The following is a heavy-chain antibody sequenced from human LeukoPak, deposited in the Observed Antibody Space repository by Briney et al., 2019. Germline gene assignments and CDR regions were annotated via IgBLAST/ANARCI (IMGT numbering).Heavy chain of an antibody. D-gene: IGHD2-2*03. V-gene: IGHV4-59*01. J-gene: IGHJ3*02. CDR1: GGSISSYY. CDR2: IYYSGST. CDR3: AREAGYSHAFDI. Sequence: SETLSLTCTVSGGSISSYYWSWIRQPPGKGLEWIGYIYYSGSTNYNPSLKNRVTISVDTSKNQFSLKLSSVTAADTAVYYCAREAGYSHAFDIWGQGTMVTVSS.